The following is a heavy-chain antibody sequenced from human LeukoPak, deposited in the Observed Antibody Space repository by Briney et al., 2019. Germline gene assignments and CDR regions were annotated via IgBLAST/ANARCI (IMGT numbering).Heavy chain of an antibody. CDR1: GITLSNYG. CDR3: TTDYSVDCSSTSCGY. J-gene: IGHJ4*02. V-gene: IGHV3-15*01. CDR2: IKSKTDGGTT. D-gene: IGHD2-2*01. Sequence: GGSLRLSCAVSGITLSNYGMSWVRQAPGKGLEWVGRIKSKTDGGTTDYAAPVKGRFTISRDDSKNTLYLQMNSLKTEDTAVYYCTTDYSVDCSSTSCGYWGQGTLVTVSS.